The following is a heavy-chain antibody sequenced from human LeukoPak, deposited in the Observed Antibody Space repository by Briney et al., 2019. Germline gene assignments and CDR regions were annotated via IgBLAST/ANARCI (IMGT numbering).Heavy chain of an antibody. J-gene: IGHJ4*02. CDR3: AKDLRSTSRADYFDY. CDR1: GFTFSSYG. V-gene: IGHV3-30*02. CDR2: IRYDGSNK. Sequence: GGSLRLSCAASGFTFSSYGMHWVRQAPGKGLEWVAFIRYDGSNKYYADSVKGRFTISRDNSKNTLYLQMNSLRAEDTAVYYCAKDLRSTSRADYFDYWGQGTLVTVSS. D-gene: IGHD2-2*01.